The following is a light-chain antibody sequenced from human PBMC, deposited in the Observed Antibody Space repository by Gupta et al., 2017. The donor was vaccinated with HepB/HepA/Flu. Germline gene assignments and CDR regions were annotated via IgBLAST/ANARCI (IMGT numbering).Light chain of an antibody. CDR3: SQALQTPTD. Sequence: DIVITQSPLSRPVTPGEPASISCRSSQNRRHSNGYNSLDWYLHESGQSPQLVIYLGSKSASRVPDRFSGSGSGTDFTLKSIRVEAEDVGVYYCSQALQTPTDFGQGTRLEIK. CDR2: LGS. V-gene: IGKV2-28*01. J-gene: IGKJ5*01. CDR1: QNRRHSNGYNS.